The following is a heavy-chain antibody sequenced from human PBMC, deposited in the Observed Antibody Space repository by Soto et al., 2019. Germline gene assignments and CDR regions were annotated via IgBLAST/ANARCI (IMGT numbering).Heavy chain of an antibody. CDR3: AREPGYYYDSSGYREQAY. J-gene: IGHJ4*02. Sequence: SVKVSCKASGGTFSSYAISWVRQAPGQGLEWMGGIIPIFGTANYAQKFQGRVTITADESTSTAYMELSSLRSEDTAVYYCAREPGYYYDSSGYREQAYWGQGTLVTVSS. CDR2: IIPIFGTA. D-gene: IGHD3-22*01. CDR1: GGTFSSYA. V-gene: IGHV1-69*13.